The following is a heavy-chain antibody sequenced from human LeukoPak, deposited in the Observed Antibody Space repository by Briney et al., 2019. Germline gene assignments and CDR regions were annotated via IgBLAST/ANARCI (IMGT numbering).Heavy chain of an antibody. CDR1: GFTFSTYG. CDR2: IWFDGSNT. D-gene: IGHD3-16*01. V-gene: IGHV3-33*01. Sequence: GGSLRLSCAASGFTFSTYGMHWVRQAPGKGLEWVAVIWFDGSNTYYADSVKGRFTTSRDNSKNTLYLQMNSLRAEDTAVYYCARAVGPSDYWGQGTLVTVSS. CDR3: ARAVGPSDY. J-gene: IGHJ4*02.